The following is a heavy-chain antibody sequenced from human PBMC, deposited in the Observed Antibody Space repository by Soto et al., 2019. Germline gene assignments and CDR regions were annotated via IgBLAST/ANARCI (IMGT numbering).Heavy chain of an antibody. V-gene: IGHV4-39*01. CDR1: GGSISRESYY. CDR2: IYYSGAT. J-gene: IGHJ4*02. D-gene: IGHD3-10*01. CDR3: ARITSARVQF. Sequence: QLQLQESGPGLVKPSETLSLTCTVSGGSISRESYYWGWIRQPPGKGLEWIGSIYYSGATYYHPSLXXRPTIYNDMSTTPFSLNLTSVIAPDTAVYYCARITSARVQFWGRGTLVTVSS.